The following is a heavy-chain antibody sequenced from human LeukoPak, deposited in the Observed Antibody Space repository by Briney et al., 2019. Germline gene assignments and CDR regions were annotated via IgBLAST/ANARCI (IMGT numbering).Heavy chain of an antibody. CDR2: ISSSGSTI. CDR1: GFTFSDYY. D-gene: IGHD2-2*01. Sequence: GGSLRLSCAASGFTFSDYYMSWIRQAPGKGLEWVSYISSSGSTIYYADSVKGRFTISRDNANNSLYLQMNSLRAEDTAVYYCARDPVVPATMSAFDIWGQGTMVTVSS. CDR3: ARDPVVPATMSAFDI. J-gene: IGHJ3*02. V-gene: IGHV3-11*01.